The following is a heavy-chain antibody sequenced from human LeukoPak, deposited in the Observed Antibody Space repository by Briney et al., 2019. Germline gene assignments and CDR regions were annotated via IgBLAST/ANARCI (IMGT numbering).Heavy chain of an antibody. CDR2: IIPILGIA. J-gene: IGHJ4*02. CDR3: ARDLIYSGYVPLGY. Sequence: SVKVSCKASGGTFSSYAISWVRQAPGQGLEWMGRIIPILGIANNAQKFQGRVTITADKSTSTAYMELSSLRSEDTAVYYCARDLIYSGYVPLGYWGQGTLVTVSS. V-gene: IGHV1-69*04. CDR1: GGTFSSYA. D-gene: IGHD5-12*01.